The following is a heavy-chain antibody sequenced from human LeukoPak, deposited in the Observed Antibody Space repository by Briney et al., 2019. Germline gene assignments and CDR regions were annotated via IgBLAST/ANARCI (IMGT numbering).Heavy chain of an antibody. J-gene: IGHJ6*02. V-gene: IGHV1-46*01. CDR1: GYTFTSYY. CDR3: ATRGAPFVPYYYYGMDV. CDR2: INPSGGST. D-gene: IGHD3-10*02. Sequence: ASVKVSCKASGYTFTSYYMHWVRQAPGQGLEWMGIINPSGGSTSYAQKFQGRVTMTRDTSTSTAYMELSSLRSEDTAVYYCATRGAPFVPYYYYGMDVWGQGTTVTVSS.